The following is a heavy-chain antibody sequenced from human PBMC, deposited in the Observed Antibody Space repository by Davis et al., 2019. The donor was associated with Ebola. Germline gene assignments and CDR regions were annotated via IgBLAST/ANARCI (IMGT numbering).Heavy chain of an antibody. J-gene: IGHJ4*02. CDR1: GGTFSSYA. Sequence: SVTVSCKASGGTFSSYAISWVRQAPGQGVAWMGGIIPIFGTPNYAQKFQGRVTIIADKSTSTAYMELSSLRSEDTAVYYCANEQDYYDSSGYYYVEQYWGQGTLVTVSS. CDR2: IIPIFGTP. V-gene: IGHV1-69*06. CDR3: ANEQDYYDSSGYYYVEQY. D-gene: IGHD3-22*01.